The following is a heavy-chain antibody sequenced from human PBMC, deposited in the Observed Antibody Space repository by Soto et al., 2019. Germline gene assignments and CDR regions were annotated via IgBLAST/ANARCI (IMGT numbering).Heavy chain of an antibody. J-gene: IGHJ5*02. CDR1: GASIRSTY. CDR3: VRIRYQLPSSVLWLDP. Sequence: ETLSLTCTVSGASIRSTYWSWLRQSPGKGLEWIGYIYYNGTTNYNPSLKNRVTISVDTSQNQFSLRLISVTAADTAMYFCVRIRYQLPSSVLWLDPWGQGTPVTVSS. D-gene: IGHD3-16*01. CDR2: IYYNGTT. V-gene: IGHV4-59*12.